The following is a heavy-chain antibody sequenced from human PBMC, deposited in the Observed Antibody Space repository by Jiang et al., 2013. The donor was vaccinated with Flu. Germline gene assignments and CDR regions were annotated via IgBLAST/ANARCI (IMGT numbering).Heavy chain of an antibody. J-gene: IGHJ6*02. CDR2: INSDGSST. Sequence: GLVWVSRINSDGSSTSYADSVKGRFTISRDNAKNTLYLQMNSLRAEDTAVYYCARESPGGYDPRSASYYYYGMDVWGQGTTVTVSS. D-gene: IGHD5-12*01. CDR3: ARESPGGYDPRSASYYYYGMDV. V-gene: IGHV3-74*01.